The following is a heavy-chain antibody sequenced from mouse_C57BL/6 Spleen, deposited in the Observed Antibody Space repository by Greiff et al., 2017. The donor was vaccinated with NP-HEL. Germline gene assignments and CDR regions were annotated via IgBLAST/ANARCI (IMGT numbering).Heavy chain of an antibody. CDR1: GYSITSGYY. CDR3: AREGLLNYAMDY. D-gene: IGHD2-10*01. Sequence: EVQVVESGPGLVKPSQSLSLTCSVTGYSITSGYYWNWIRQFPGNKLEWMGYISYDGSNNYNPSLKNRISITRDTSKNQFFLKLNSVTTEDTATYYCAREGLLNYAMDYWGQGTSVTVSS. V-gene: IGHV3-6*01. CDR2: ISYDGSN. J-gene: IGHJ4*01.